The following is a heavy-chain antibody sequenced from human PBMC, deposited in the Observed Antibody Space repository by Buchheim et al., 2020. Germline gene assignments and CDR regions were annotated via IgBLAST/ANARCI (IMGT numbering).Heavy chain of an antibody. CDR1: GFTFSSYA. V-gene: IGHV3-23*01. D-gene: IGHD6-19*01. Sequence: VQLLESGGGLVQPGGSLRLSCAASGFTFSSYAMSWVRQAPGKGLEWVSAISGSGSCTNYADSVKGRFTISRDNSKNTLYQQTNSSRAEETAVYYCAKTQECRCGSSGWCAFDYWGQGTL. CDR2: ISGSGSCT. J-gene: IGHJ4*02. CDR3: AKTQECRCGSSGWCAFDY.